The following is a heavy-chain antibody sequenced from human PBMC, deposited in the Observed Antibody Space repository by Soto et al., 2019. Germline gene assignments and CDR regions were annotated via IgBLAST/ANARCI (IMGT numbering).Heavy chain of an antibody. CDR1: GYTFTSYA. V-gene: IGHV1-3*01. J-gene: IGHJ4*02. Sequence: ASVKVSCKASGYTFTSYAMHWVRQAPGQRLEWMGWINAGNGNTKYSQKFQGRVTITRDTSASTAYMELSSLRSEDTAVYYCARDAGILTGYFSGFPGYWGQGTLVTVSS. D-gene: IGHD3-9*01. CDR2: INAGNGNT. CDR3: ARDAGILTGYFSGFPGY.